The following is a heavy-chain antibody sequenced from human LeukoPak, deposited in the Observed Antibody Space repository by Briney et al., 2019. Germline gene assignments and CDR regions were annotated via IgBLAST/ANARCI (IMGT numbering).Heavy chain of an antibody. Sequence: ASVTVSCKASNYTYTDYGINWVRQAPGQGLEWVGWISAYNGHTYYAQKFQGRITMTTDTSTTTAHMELRSLRSDDTAVYFCARDQHTGSQKISDYWGQGTLVTVSS. CDR1: NYTYTDYG. CDR3: ARDQHTGSQKISDY. D-gene: IGHD2-21*01. CDR2: ISAYNGHT. J-gene: IGHJ4*02. V-gene: IGHV1-18*01.